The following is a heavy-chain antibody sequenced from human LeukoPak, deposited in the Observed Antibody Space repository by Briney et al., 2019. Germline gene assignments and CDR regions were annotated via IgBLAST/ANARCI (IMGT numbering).Heavy chain of an antibody. D-gene: IGHD3-16*02. CDR3: AHSYDYVWGSYRYTGYFDY. J-gene: IGHJ4*02. V-gene: IGHV2-5*02. CDR2: IYWDDDK. Sequence: SGPTLVNPTQTLTLTCTFSGFSLSTSGVGVGWIRQPPRKALEWLALIYWDDDKRYSPSLKSRLTITEDTSKNQVVLTMTNMDPVDTATYYCAHSYDYVWGSYRYTGYFDYWGQGTLVTVSS. CDR1: GFSLSTSGVG.